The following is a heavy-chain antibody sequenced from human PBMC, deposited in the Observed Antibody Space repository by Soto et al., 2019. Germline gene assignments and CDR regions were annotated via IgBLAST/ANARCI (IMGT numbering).Heavy chain of an antibody. CDR2: INDSGST. CDR3: ARGRTVSTYSRYWDFGWYFDL. V-gene: IGHV4-34*01. J-gene: IGHJ2*01. CDR1: GGSFSGYY. D-gene: IGHD6-13*01. Sequence: QAQLQQWGAGLLKPSETLSLTCAVYGGSFSGYYWSWIRQPPGKGLEWIGEINDSGSTNYNPSLKSRVTISVDTSKNQFSLKLSSVNAADMAVYYCARGRTVSTYSRYWDFGWYFDLWGRGTLVTVS.